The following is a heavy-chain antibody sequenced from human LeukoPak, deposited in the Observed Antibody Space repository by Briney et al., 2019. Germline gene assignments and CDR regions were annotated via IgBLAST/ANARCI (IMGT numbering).Heavy chain of an antibody. Sequence: TSETLSLTCAVYGGSFSGYYWSWIRQPPGKGLEWIGEINHSGSTNYNPSLKSRVTISVDTSKNQFSLKLSSVTAADTAVYYCARGPYGDYGLYYYYYMDVWGKGTTVTASS. CDR1: GGSFSGYY. CDR3: ARGPYGDYGLYYYYYMDV. V-gene: IGHV4-34*01. D-gene: IGHD4-17*01. J-gene: IGHJ6*03. CDR2: INHSGST.